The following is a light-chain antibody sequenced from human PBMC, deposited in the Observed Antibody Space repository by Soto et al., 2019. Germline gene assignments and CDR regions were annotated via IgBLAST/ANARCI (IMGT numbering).Light chain of an antibody. CDR3: QQYNNWPLT. Sequence: EIVMTQSPATLSVSPGERATLSCRASPSVSSNLAWYQQKPGQTPRLLIYDPSSRATGIPARFSGSGSVADFNLSISGLQSEDLAVYYCQQYNNWPLTFGGGTNVEIK. V-gene: IGKV3-15*01. CDR2: DPS. CDR1: PSVSSN. J-gene: IGKJ4*01.